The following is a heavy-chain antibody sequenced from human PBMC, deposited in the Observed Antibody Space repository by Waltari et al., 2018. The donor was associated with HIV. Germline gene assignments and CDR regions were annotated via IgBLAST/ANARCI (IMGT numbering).Heavy chain of an antibody. J-gene: IGHJ4*02. CDR2: RNPNSGNT. D-gene: IGHD3-3*01. CDR3: AGGGGRGVVTQLDY. Sequence: QVQLVQSGAEVKKPGASVKVSCKASGYTFTSYDIHWVRQATGQGLEWMGWRNPNSGNTGYERKFKGRVTKTRNTSISTANMELSSLRSEDTAGYYGAGGGGRGVVTQLDYWGQGTLVTVSS. CDR1: GYTFTSYD. V-gene: IGHV1-8*01.